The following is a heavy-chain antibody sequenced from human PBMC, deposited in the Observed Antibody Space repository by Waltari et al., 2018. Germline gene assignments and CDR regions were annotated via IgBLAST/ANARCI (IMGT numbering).Heavy chain of an antibody. CDR1: GYTFTSYD. CDR2: MNPNSGNT. V-gene: IGHV1-8*01. Sequence: QVQLVQSGAEVKKPGASVKVSCKASGYTFTSYDINWVRQATGQGLEWMGWMNPNSGNTGYAQKFQGRVTMTRNTSISTAYMELSSLRSEDTAVYYCARGEGAAAQYYYYYYMDVWGKGTTVTVSS. D-gene: IGHD6-13*01. CDR3: ARGEGAAAQYYYYYYMDV. J-gene: IGHJ6*03.